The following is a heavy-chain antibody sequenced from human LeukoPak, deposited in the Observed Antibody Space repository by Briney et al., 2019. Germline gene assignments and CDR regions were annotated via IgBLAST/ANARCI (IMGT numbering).Heavy chain of an antibody. CDR3: ARDEVGATTDPFDI. V-gene: IGHV3-21*01. Sequence: NPGGSLRLSCAASGFTLSSYSMNWVRQAPGKGLEWVSSTSSSSAYIHYADSVKGRFTISRDNAKNSLYLQMNSLRAEDTAVYYCARDEVGATTDPFDIWGLGTMVTVSS. J-gene: IGHJ3*02. CDR1: GFTLSSYS. D-gene: IGHD1-26*01. CDR2: TSSSSAYI.